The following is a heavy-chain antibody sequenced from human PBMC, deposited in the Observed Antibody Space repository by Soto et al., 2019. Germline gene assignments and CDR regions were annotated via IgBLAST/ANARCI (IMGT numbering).Heavy chain of an antibody. Sequence: EVQLLESGGGLVQPGGSLRLSCAASGFTFSSYAMSWVRQAPGKGLEWVSAISGSGSYIYYADSLKGRFTISRDNAKNSLWLQMNSLRADDTALYYCARDLSSSVDSWGQGTLVTVSS. V-gene: IGHV3-23*01. CDR3: ARDLSSSVDS. D-gene: IGHD6-6*01. J-gene: IGHJ4*02. CDR1: GFTFSSYA. CDR2: ISGSGSYI.